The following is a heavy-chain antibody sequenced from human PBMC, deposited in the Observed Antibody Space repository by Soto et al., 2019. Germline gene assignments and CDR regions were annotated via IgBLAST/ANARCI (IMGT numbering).Heavy chain of an antibody. CDR3: ARDRVRVGFDY. CDR1: GFTFSSYS. Sequence: PGGSLRLSCAASGFTFSSYSMNWVRQAPGKGLEWVSYISSSSSTIYYADSVKGRFTISRDNAKNSLYLQMNSLRAEDTAVYYCARDRVRVGFDYWGQGTLVTVSS. J-gene: IGHJ4*02. CDR2: ISSSSSTI. D-gene: IGHD2-2*01. V-gene: IGHV3-48*01.